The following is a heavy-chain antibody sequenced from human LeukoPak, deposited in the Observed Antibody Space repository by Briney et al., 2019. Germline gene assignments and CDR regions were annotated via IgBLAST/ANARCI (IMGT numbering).Heavy chain of an antibody. CDR2: IKYNSNNYVT. CDR3: TRGLDAAWVTGGY. CDR1: GFSFSDSA. V-gene: IGHV3-73*01. D-gene: IGHD7-27*01. J-gene: IGHJ4*02. Sequence: GGSLRLSCAASGFSFSDSAMHWVRQASGTGLEWLGRIKYNSNNYVTAYAAWGRGRFTRDSYEYKHYAHMQMKRLKNEDTALYYCTRGLDAAWVTGGYWGQGTLVTGSS.